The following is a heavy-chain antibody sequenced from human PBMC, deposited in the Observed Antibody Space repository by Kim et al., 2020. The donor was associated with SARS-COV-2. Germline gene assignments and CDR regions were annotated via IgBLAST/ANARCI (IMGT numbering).Heavy chain of an antibody. Sequence: GGSLRLSCEASGFTFNRYGLHWVRQAPGKGLEWVAFIWFDGKKTFYSDSVKGRFTISREYSRNMVHLQMTSLRAEDTAVYYCVRDWGRDNGDYNWFDPWGQGTLVTVSS. CDR3: VRDWGRDNGDYNWFDP. D-gene: IGHD4-17*01. J-gene: IGHJ5*02. CDR2: IWFDGKKT. V-gene: IGHV3-33*01. CDR1: GFTFNRYG.